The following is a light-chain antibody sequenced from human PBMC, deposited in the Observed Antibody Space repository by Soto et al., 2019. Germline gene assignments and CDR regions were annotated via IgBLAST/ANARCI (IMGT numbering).Light chain of an antibody. J-gene: IGLJ1*01. V-gene: IGLV2-14*03. Sequence: QSVLTRPASVSGSPGQSITIACTGASGDFGNYNYVSWYQQHPGKAPQLLIYGVTNRPSGVSNRFSGSKSGNTASLTISGLQADDEAEYYCNSYTNTNTLPVFGTGTKLTVL. CDR1: SGDFGNYNY. CDR2: GVT. CDR3: NSYTNTNTLPV.